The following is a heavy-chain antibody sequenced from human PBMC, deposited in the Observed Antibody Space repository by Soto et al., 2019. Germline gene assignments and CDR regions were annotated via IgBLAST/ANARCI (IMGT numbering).Heavy chain of an antibody. CDR3: XKPLRFLEWPPAHGMDV. J-gene: IGHJ6*02. CDR2: ISGSGGST. Sequence: GGSLRLSCAASGFTFSSYAMSWVRQAPGKGLEWVSAISGSGGSTYYADSVKGRFTISRDNSKNTLYLQMNSLRAEDTAVYYCXKPLRFLEWPPAHGMDVWGPGTTVTVSS. V-gene: IGHV3-23*01. CDR1: GFTFSSYA. D-gene: IGHD3-3*01.